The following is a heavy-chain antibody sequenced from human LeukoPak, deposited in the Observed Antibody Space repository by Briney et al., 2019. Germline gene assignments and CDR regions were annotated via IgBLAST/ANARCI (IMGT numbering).Heavy chain of an antibody. CDR2: IYWNDDK. CDR1: GVSLSTSGVG. CDR3: AHARKYTGYDFDY. J-gene: IGHJ4*02. Sequence: ESGPTLVNPTQTLTLTCTFSGVSLSTSGVGVGWIRQPPGKPLEWLALIYWNDDKRYGPSLKSRLTITRATSKNQVVLTMTNIDPVDTATYYCAHARKYTGYDFDYWGQGTLVTVSS. D-gene: IGHD5-12*01. V-gene: IGHV2-5*01.